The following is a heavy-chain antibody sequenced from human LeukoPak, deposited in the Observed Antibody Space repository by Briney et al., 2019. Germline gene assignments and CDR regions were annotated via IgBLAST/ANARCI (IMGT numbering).Heavy chain of an antibody. J-gene: IGHJ5*02. CDR2: MNPNSGNT. V-gene: IGHV1-8*01. CDR3: ARLPPRYSSSLIPWFDP. CDR1: GYTFTSYD. D-gene: IGHD6-13*01. Sequence: ASVKVSCKASGYTFTSYDINWVRQATGQGLEWMGWMNPNSGNTGYAQKFQGRVTMTRNTSISTAYMELSSPRSEDTAVYYCARLPPRYSSSLIPWFDPWGQGTLVTVSS.